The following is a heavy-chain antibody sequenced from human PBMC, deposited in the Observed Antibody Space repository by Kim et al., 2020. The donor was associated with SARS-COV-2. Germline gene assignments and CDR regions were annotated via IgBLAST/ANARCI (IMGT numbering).Heavy chain of an antibody. V-gene: IGHV5-51*01. D-gene: IGHD5-12*01. CDR1: AYSFTNYW. J-gene: IGHJ4*02. CDR2: IYPGDSNI. CDR3: ARLTGYSVSVFDF. Sequence: GESLKISCKGSAYSFTNYWIGWVRQMPGKGLEWMGIIYPGDSNIRYSPSFRGQVTFSVDNSINTAYLQLSSLKASDTAIYYCARLTGYSVSVFDFWGQGPLVAVSS.